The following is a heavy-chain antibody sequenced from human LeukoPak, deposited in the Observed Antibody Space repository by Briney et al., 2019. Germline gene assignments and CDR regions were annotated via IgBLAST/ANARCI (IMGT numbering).Heavy chain of an antibody. CDR2: ISSSSSYI. CDR1: GFTFSSYS. J-gene: IGHJ4*02. Sequence: GSLRLSCAASGFTFSSYSMNWVRQAPGKGLEWVSSISSSSSYIYYADSVKGRFTISRDNAKNSLYLQMNSLRAEDTAVYYCARDLEDNYYDSSGYCFDYWGQGTLVTVSS. V-gene: IGHV3-21*01. D-gene: IGHD3-22*01. CDR3: ARDLEDNYYDSSGYCFDY.